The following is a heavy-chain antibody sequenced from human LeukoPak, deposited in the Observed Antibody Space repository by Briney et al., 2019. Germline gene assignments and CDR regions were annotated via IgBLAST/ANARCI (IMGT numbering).Heavy chain of an antibody. CDR2: IRSIGTTT. CDR1: GFTVSSNY. Sequence: GGSLRLSCAASGFTVSSNYMNWVRQAPGKGPEWVSYIRSIGTTTYYEDSVKGRFTTSRDNAKNSLYLQMNSLRVEDTAVYYCTREDSGSYVGYWGQGILVTVSS. D-gene: IGHD1-26*01. CDR3: TREDSGSYVGY. V-gene: IGHV3-48*01. J-gene: IGHJ4*02.